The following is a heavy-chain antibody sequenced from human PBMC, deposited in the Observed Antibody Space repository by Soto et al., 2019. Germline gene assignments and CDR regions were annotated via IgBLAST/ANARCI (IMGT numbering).Heavy chain of an antibody. CDR1: GYRFIDYW. CDR2: IYPGDSDT. Sequence: GESLKISCKGSGYRFIDYWIGWVRQMPGKGLEWMGIIYPGDSDTKYTPSFQGQVTISADKSVSTAYLQWSSLRASDTAMYYCLGRYYDTSGPTVDYWGQGTLVTV. D-gene: IGHD3-22*01. CDR3: LGRYYDTSGPTVDY. J-gene: IGHJ4*02. V-gene: IGHV5-51*01.